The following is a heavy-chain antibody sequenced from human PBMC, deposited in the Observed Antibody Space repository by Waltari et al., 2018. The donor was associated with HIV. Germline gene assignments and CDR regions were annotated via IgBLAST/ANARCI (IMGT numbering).Heavy chain of an antibody. D-gene: IGHD3-16*01. Sequence: QVQLQESGPGLVKPSQTLSLTCSVPGGSISGGTDYWRWIRQHPGQGLEWIGYIQDSGSTYYNPSLRSRVTISVDTSKNHFSLKLSSVTAADTAVYYCSRLTTFYFDYWGQGTLVTVSS. CDR1: GGSISGGTDY. J-gene: IGHJ4*02. CDR2: IQDSGST. V-gene: IGHV4-31*03. CDR3: SRLTTFYFDY.